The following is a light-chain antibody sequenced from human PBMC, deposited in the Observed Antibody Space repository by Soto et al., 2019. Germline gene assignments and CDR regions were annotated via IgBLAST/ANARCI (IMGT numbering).Light chain of an antibody. CDR3: SSYTSASTHWV. CDR2: DVT. CDR1: SSDVGGYNY. J-gene: IGLJ3*02. Sequence: QSALTQPASVSGSPGQSITISCTGTSSDVGGYNYVSWYQQYPGKAPKLMIYDVTDRPSGVSNRFSGSKSGNTASLTISGLRPEDEADYYCSSYTSASTHWVFGGGTKLTVL. V-gene: IGLV2-14*01.